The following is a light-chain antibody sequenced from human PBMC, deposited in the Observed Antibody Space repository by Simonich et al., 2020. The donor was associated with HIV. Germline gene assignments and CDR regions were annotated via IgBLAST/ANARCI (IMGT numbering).Light chain of an antibody. CDR1: SSDVGAHNH. Sequence: QSALTQPSSVSGSPGQSITISCTGSSSDVGAHNHVSWYQQHPGKVPKLLIYDVSNRPSGISNRFSGSKSGNTASLTISGLQAEDGADYYCCSFAGNNIYVVFGGGTKLTVL. V-gene: IGLV2-14*03. CDR2: DVS. J-gene: IGLJ2*01. CDR3: CSFAGNNIYVV.